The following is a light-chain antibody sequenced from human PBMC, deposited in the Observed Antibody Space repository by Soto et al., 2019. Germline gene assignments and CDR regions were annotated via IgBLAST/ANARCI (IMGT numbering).Light chain of an antibody. V-gene: IGKV3-11*01. CDR1: QNVDRY. CDR2: DAT. Sequence: ETEVTQSPATLSSSPGERVTISCRASQNVDRYVVWYQQKPGQAPRLLIYDATNIATGVPSRFSGSGSGTDFSLTISSLEPDDSAGYYCQQRRNWPPIAFGQGTRLEIK. CDR3: QQRRNWPPIA. J-gene: IGKJ5*01.